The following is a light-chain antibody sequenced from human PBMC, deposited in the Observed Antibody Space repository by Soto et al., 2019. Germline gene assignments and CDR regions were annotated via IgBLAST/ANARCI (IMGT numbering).Light chain of an antibody. Sequence: ELVMTQSPASLSASPGETVTLSCRATQTAYKNLAWYQQKPGQAPRLLIFEASTRATGRPARFSGSGSGTEFTLTISSLQSEDSAIYYCQEYNRWPPEFIFGPGTRLEIK. V-gene: IGKV3-15*01. CDR1: QTAYKN. CDR3: QEYNRWPPEFI. J-gene: IGKJ2*01. CDR2: EAS.